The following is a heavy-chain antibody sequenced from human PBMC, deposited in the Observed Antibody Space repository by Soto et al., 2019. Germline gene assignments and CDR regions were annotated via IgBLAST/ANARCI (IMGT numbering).Heavy chain of an antibody. D-gene: IGHD3-22*01. V-gene: IGHV1-18*04. CDR1: GYTFTSYG. J-gene: IGHJ4*02. CDR2: ISAYNGNT. Sequence: GASVKVSCKASGYTFTSYGISWVRQAPGQGLEWMGWISAYNGNTNYAQKLQGRVTMTTDTSTSTAYMELRSLRSDDTAVYYCARAPYYYDSSGYWVYWGQGTLVTVS. CDR3: ARAPYYYDSSGYWVY.